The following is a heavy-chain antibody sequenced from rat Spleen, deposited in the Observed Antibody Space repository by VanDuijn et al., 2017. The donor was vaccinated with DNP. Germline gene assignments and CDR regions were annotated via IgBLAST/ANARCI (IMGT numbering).Heavy chain of an antibody. CDR2: ISPSGGGT. Sequence: EVQLVESGGGLVQPGRSLRLSCAASGFTFSNYYMAWVRQAPKKGLEWVAAISPSGGGTYYRHSVKGRFTISRDDAKSTLFLQMDSLGSEDTATYYCVRRHLRQLYKSMDAWGQGSSVTVSP. CDR1: GFTFSNYY. V-gene: IGHV5-25*01. J-gene: IGHJ4*01. CDR3: VRRHLRQLYKSMDA. D-gene: IGHD1-2*01.